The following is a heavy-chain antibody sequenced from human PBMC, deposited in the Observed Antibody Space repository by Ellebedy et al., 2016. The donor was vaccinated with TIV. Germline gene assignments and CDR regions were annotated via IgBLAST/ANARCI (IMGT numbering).Heavy chain of an antibody. CDR1: RYTFTSYD. D-gene: IGHD4-11*01. Sequence: ASVKVSXKASRYTFTSYDINWVRQATGQGLEWMGWISAYNGNTNYAQKLQGRVTMTTDTSTSTAYMELRSLRSDDTAVYYCARDPPYSNYVPYYYYYGMDVWGQGTTVTVSS. CDR3: ARDPPYSNYVPYYYYYGMDV. J-gene: IGHJ6*02. V-gene: IGHV1-18*01. CDR2: ISAYNGNT.